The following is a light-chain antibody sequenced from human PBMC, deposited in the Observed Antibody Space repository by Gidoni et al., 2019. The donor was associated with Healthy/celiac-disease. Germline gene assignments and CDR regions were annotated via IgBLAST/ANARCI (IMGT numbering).Light chain of an antibody. CDR3: QQYRT. CDR2: DAS. CDR1: QSISSW. J-gene: IGKJ1*01. Sequence: DIQMTQSPSTLSAPVGDRVTITCRPSQSISSWLAWYQQKPGKAPKLLIYDASSVESGVTSRLSGSGYGTEFTLTISSLQPDDFANYYCQQYRTFXQXTKVEIK. V-gene: IGKV1-5*01.